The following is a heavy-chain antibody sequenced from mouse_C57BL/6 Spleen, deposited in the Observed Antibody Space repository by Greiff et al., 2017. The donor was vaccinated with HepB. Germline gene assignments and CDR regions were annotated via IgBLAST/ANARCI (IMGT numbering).Heavy chain of an antibody. V-gene: IGHV1-62-2*01. Sequence: VQLQQSGAELVKPGASVKLSCKASGYTFTEYTIHWVKQRSGQGLEWIGWFYPGSGSIKYNEKFKDKATLTADKSSSTVYMELSRLTSEDSAVYFCARHERAYYYGSSSWFAYWGQGTLGTVSA. D-gene: IGHD1-1*01. CDR3: ARHERAYYYGSSSWFAY. CDR1: GYTFTEYT. J-gene: IGHJ3*01. CDR2: FYPGSGSI.